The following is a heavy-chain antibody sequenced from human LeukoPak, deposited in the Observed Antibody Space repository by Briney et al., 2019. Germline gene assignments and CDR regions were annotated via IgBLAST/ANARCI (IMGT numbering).Heavy chain of an antibody. Sequence: KSSETLSLTCTVSGGSISSSSYYWGWIRQPPGKGLEWIGSIYYSGSTYYNPSLKSRVTISVDTSKNQFSLKLSSVTAADTAVYYCARLIRYFDWLSKGVEAFDIWGQGTMVTVSS. CDR3: ARLIRYFDWLSKGVEAFDI. J-gene: IGHJ3*02. D-gene: IGHD3-9*01. CDR1: GGSISSSSYY. CDR2: IYYSGST. V-gene: IGHV4-39*01.